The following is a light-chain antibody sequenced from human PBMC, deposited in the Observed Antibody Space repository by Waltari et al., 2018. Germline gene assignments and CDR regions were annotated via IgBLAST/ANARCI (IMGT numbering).Light chain of an antibody. CDR1: QGVSNP. Sequence: KVMTQSPATLSVSPGERATLSCRASQGVSNPLAWYQQRPGPAPRLLIYAASSRAAGVPARFSGSGSGTEFTLTIDSLQSEDFAVYFCQQYNSWPFTFGPGTQVDIK. CDR3: QQYNSWPFT. V-gene: IGKV3-15*01. J-gene: IGKJ3*01. CDR2: AAS.